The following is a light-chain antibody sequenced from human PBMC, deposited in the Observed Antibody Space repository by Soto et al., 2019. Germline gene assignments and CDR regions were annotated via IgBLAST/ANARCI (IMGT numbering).Light chain of an antibody. Sequence: DIQMTQSPASLSASVGDRVTITCRASQGISNDLGWFQQKPGKAPKRLMSAASSLQRGVPSRFSGSGSGTEFTILISSLQPEDFSTYYCQQSKTCPPAFGQGTKLEIK. CDR3: QQSKTCPPA. J-gene: IGKJ2*01. V-gene: IGKV1-17*01. CDR1: QGISND. CDR2: AAS.